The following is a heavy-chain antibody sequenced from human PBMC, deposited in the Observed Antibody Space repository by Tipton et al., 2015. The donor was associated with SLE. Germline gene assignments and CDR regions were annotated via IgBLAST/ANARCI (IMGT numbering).Heavy chain of an antibody. V-gene: IGHV1-18*01. D-gene: IGHD2-2*01. Sequence: QLVQSGPEVKKPGASVKVSCKASGYTFTSYGISWVRQAPGQGLEWMGWISAYNGNTNYAQKLQGRVTMTTDTSTSTAYMELSSLRSEDTAVYYCARALIGQLLKRGAFDYWGQGTLVTVSS. J-gene: IGHJ4*02. CDR1: GYTFTSYG. CDR2: ISAYNGNT. CDR3: ARALIGQLLKRGAFDY.